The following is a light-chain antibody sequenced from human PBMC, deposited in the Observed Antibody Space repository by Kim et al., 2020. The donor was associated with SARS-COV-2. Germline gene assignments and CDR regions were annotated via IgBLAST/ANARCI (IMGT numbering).Light chain of an antibody. Sequence: DIQMTQSPSTLSASVGTRVTITCRASQSINNLAWYQQKPGKAPKVLIYKASSLESGVPSRFSGSGSGTEFTLTISSLQPDDFATYYCQHYNCYPLTFGGGTKVDIK. V-gene: IGKV1-5*03. CDR2: KAS. CDR1: QSINN. CDR3: QHYNCYPLT. J-gene: IGKJ4*01.